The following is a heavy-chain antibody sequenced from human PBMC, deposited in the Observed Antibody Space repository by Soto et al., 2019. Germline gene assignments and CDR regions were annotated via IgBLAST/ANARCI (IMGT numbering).Heavy chain of an antibody. V-gene: IGHV3-21*01. CDR3: ARDLDYYGSGSYYNPYYYGMDV. J-gene: IGHJ6*02. CDR1: GFIFSSYS. D-gene: IGHD3-10*01. Sequence: LRLSCAASGFIFSSYSMNWVRQAPGKGLEWVSSISSSSSYIYYADSVKGRFTISGDNAKNSLYLQMNSLRAEDTAVYYCARDLDYYGSGSYYNPYYYGMDVWGQGTTVTVSS. CDR2: ISSSSSYI.